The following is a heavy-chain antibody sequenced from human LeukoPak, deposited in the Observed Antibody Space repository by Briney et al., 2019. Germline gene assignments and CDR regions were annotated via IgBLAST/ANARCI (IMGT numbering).Heavy chain of an antibody. V-gene: IGHV4-59*01. D-gene: IGHD4-17*01. CDR1: GGSISSYY. J-gene: IGHJ5*02. CDR2: IHYSGST. CDR3: ARAGDYGDYVGWFDP. Sequence: SETLSLTCTVSGGSISSYYWSWIRQPPGKGLEWIGCIHYSGSTNYNPSLKSRVTISVDTSKNQFSLKLSSVTAADTAVYYCARAGDYGDYVGWFDPWGQGTLVTVSS.